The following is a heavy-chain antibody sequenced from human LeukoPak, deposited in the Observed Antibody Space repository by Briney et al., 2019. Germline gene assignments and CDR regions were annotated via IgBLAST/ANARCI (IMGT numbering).Heavy chain of an antibody. D-gene: IGHD1-26*01. V-gene: IGHV1-18*01. J-gene: IGHJ4*02. CDR3: ARMWGGATSPLTNFAY. CDR2: ISAYNGNT. CDR1: GYTFTSYG. Sequence: ASVKVSCKASGYTFTSYGISWVRQAPGQGLEWMGWISAYNGNTNYAQKLQGRVTMTTDTSTSTAYMELRSLRSDDTAVYYCARMWGGATSPLTNFAYWGEGTLVTVSS.